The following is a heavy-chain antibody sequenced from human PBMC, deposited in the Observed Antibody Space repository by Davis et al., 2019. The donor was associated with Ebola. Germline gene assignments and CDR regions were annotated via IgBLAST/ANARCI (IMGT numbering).Heavy chain of an antibody. CDR3: ARHGGGPWGLMEVFDP. J-gene: IGHJ5*02. CDR2: IYYRGST. D-gene: IGHD3-16*01. Sequence: SETLSLTCTVSSGSINHAEYSWSWIRQPPGTGLEWIGSIYYRGSTNYNPSLKSRVTISVDTSKNQFSLKLSSVTAADTAVYYCARHGGGPWGLMEVFDPWGQGTLVTVSS. CDR1: SGSINHAEYS. V-gene: IGHV4-61*08.